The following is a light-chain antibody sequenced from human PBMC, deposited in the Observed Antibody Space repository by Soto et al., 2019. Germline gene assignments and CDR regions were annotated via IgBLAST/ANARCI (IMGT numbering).Light chain of an antibody. CDR1: QSISSY. J-gene: IGKJ2*01. CDR2: AAS. V-gene: IGKV1-39*01. CDR3: QQSYSTPPYT. Sequence: DIQMTPSPSSLSASVGDRVTITCRASQSISSYLNWYQQKPGKAPKLLIYAASSLQGGVPSRFSGVGSATDFTLTISSRQPEDFATYYWQQSYSTPPYTVGQGTKLEIK.